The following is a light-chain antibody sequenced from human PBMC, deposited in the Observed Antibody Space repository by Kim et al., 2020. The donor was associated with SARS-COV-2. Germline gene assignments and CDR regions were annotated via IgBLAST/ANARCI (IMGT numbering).Light chain of an antibody. Sequence: QAGRTQPPSVSKGLRQTATLTCTGNSDNVGNQGAAWLQQHQGHPPKLLSYRNNNRPSGISERFSASRSGNTASLTITGLQPEDEADYYCSAWDSSLSARVFGGGTQLTFL. J-gene: IGLJ3*02. CDR1: SDNVGNQG. V-gene: IGLV10-54*04. CDR3: SAWDSSLSARV. CDR2: RNN.